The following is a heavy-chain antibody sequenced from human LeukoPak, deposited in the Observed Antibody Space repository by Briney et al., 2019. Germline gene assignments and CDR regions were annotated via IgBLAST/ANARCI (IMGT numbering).Heavy chain of an antibody. CDR2: INHSGSP. CDR1: GGSFSDYY. Sequence: SDTLSLTCAVYGGSFSDYYWTWIRQPPGKGLEWIGEINHSGSPNNNPSLKSRVGISFDTSKNQFSLKLTSVTAADTAVYYCGSRRTAMFGVIKGPIDYWGQGTLVTVSS. V-gene: IGHV4-34*01. CDR3: GSRRTAMFGVIKGPIDY. J-gene: IGHJ4*02. D-gene: IGHD3-3*01.